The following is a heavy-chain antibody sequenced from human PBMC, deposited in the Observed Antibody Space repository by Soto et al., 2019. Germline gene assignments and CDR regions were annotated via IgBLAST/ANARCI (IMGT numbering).Heavy chain of an antibody. J-gene: IGHJ5*02. CDR1: DGSISSYY. Sequence: QVQLQESGPGLVKPSETLSLTCTVSDGSISSYYWSWIRQPAGKGLEWIGYIYYSGSTNYNPSLKSRVTISVDTSKNQFSMKLISVTAADTAVYYCARGRDYYDSSGYYYRRWFDPWGQGTLVTVSS. D-gene: IGHD3-22*01. V-gene: IGHV4-59*01. CDR2: IYYSGST. CDR3: ARGRDYYDSSGYYYRRWFDP.